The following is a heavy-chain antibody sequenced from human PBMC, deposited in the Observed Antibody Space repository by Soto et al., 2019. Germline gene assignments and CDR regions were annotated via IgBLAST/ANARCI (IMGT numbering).Heavy chain of an antibody. CDR2: ITDGGSS. V-gene: IGHV4-34*01. J-gene: IGHJ4*02. CDR1: GGSFSGYY. CDR3: AGMFWFGDLLFDY. D-gene: IGHD3-10*01. Sequence: DTLCLTCAVYGGSFSGYYWSWVRQPPGQGLEWIGEITDGGSSSQNPSLKSRVTISLDASKNQFALKLSSVAAADTAVYFCAGMFWFGDLLFDYWGPGTLVTVSS.